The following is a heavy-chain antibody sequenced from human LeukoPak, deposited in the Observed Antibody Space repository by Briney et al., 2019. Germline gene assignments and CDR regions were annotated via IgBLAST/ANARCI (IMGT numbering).Heavy chain of an antibody. Sequence: GGSLRLSCAASGFTFSSYGMHWVRQAPGKGLEWVAFIRYDGSNKYYADSVKGRFTISRDNSKNTLYLQMNSLRAEDTAVYYCAKDQGAPAYCRGGSCYPTYNWFDPWGQGTLVTVSS. CDR3: AKDQGAPAYCRGGSCYPTYNWFDP. D-gene: IGHD2-15*01. CDR2: IRYDGSNK. CDR1: GFTFSSYG. J-gene: IGHJ5*02. V-gene: IGHV3-30*02.